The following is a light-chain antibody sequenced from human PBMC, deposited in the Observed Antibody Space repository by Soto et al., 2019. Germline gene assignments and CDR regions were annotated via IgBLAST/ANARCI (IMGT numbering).Light chain of an antibody. V-gene: IGKV3-15*01. CDR1: QSVGTT. J-gene: IGKJ2*01. CDR3: QQYSNWPEYT. Sequence: EIVMTQSPATLSLSPGEGATLSCRASQSVGTTLAWYQKKPGQAPRLLIFGASTRVTGVPARFSGSGSGTEFTLSISSLQSDDFVVYYCQQYSNWPEYTFGQVTKVDIK. CDR2: GAS.